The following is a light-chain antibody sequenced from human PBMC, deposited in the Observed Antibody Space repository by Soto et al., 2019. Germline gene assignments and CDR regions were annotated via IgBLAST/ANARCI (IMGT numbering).Light chain of an antibody. CDR2: DAS. CDR3: QQYNSYST. Sequence: DNQMTQSPSTLSESIGDRVTITCRASQNIGTWLAWYQQKLGKAPKLLIYDASSLESGVPSRFSGSGSGTEFTLTISSLQPDDFATYYCQQYNSYSTFGQGTKVDIK. J-gene: IGKJ1*01. CDR1: QNIGTW. V-gene: IGKV1-5*01.